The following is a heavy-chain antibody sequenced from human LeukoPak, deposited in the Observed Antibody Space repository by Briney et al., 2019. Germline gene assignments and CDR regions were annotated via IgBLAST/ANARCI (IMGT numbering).Heavy chain of an antibody. D-gene: IGHD2-21*02. CDR2: GHHSGTT. Sequence: SETLSLTCTVSGASITSYYWNWMRQSPGKGLEWIVYGHHSGTTNYNPSLESRGTISVDTSKNQFSLKLSSVSAADTAVYYCARWGESGDSVVHAFDIWGRGTTVTVSS. CDR1: GASITSYY. CDR3: ARWGESGDSVVHAFDI. V-gene: IGHV4-59*01. J-gene: IGHJ3*02.